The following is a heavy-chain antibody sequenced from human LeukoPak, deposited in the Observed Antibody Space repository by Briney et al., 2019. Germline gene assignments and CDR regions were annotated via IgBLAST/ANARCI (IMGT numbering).Heavy chain of an antibody. CDR2: IYPDSGDT. Sequence: GASVKVSCKASGYPFTGYHVQWVRQAPGQGLEWLGRIYPDSGDTIYAQKFQGRVTMTRDTSISTAYMVLSRLTSDDTAVYYCAALGSIMKMRVDPWGQGTPVTVSS. CDR3: AALGSIMKMRVDP. CDR1: GYPFTGYH. V-gene: IGHV1-2*02. D-gene: IGHD7-27*01. J-gene: IGHJ5*02.